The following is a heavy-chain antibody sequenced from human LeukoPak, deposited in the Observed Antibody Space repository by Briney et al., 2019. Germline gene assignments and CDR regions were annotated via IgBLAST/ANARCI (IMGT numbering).Heavy chain of an antibody. CDR2: IIPIFGTA. CDR3: ARDIAAAGTLDY. CDR1: GGTFSSYA. V-gene: IGHV1-69*05. Sequence: SVKVSCKASGGTFSSYAISWVRQAPGQGLEWMGGIIPIFGTANYAQKFQGRVTMTRDTSSSTVYMELSSLRSEDTAVYYCARDIAAAGTLDYWGQGTLSPSPQ. D-gene: IGHD6-13*01. J-gene: IGHJ4*02.